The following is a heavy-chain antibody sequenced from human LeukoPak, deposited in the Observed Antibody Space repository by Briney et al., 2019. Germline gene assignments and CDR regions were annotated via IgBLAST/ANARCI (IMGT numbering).Heavy chain of an antibody. CDR3: ARSFLSFGYCSSTSCYRDVDV. D-gene: IGHD2-2*03. J-gene: IGHJ6*04. Sequence: ASVKVSCKASGYTFTGYYMHWVRQAPGQGLEWMGWINPNSGGTNYAQKFQGRVTMTRDTSISTAYMELSRLRSDDTAVYYCARSFLSFGYCSSTSCYRDVDVWGKGTTVTVSS. CDR1: GYTFTGYY. V-gene: IGHV1-2*02. CDR2: INPNSGGT.